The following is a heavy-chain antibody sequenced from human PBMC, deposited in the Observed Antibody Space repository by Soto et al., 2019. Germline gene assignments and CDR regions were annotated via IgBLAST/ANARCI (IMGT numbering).Heavy chain of an antibody. J-gene: IGHJ6*02. CDR1: GFTFTSSA. V-gene: IGHV1-58*01. Sequence: GASVKVSCKASGFTFTSSAVQWVRQARGERLEWIGWIVVGSGNTNYAQKFQERVTITRDMSTSTAYMELSSLRSEETAVYYCAAERIAAAGNYYYYGMDVWGQGTTVTV. CDR2: IVVGSGNT. CDR3: AAERIAAAGNYYYYGMDV. D-gene: IGHD6-13*01.